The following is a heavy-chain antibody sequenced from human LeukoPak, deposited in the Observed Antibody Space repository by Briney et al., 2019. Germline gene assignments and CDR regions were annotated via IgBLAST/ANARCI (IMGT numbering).Heavy chain of an antibody. CDR2: INPNSGGT. CDR1: GYTFTSYY. Sequence: GASVKVSCKASGYTFTSYYMHWVRQAPGQGLEWMGRINPNSGGTNYAQKFQGRVTMTRDTSISTAYMELSRLRSDDTAVYCCARVEAYYDSSGYFSNDYWGQGTLVTVSS. J-gene: IGHJ4*02. CDR3: ARVEAYYDSSGYFSNDY. V-gene: IGHV1-2*06. D-gene: IGHD3-22*01.